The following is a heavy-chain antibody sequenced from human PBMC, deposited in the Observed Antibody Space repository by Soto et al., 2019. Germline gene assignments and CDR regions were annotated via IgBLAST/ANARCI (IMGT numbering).Heavy chain of an antibody. CDR1: GFTFSSYA. Sequence: GGSLRLSCAASGFTFSSYAMSWVRQAPGKGLEWVSAISGSGGSTYYADSVKGRFTISRDNAKNTLYLQMNSLRAEDTAVYYCAKRDILTGYYRYWGQGTLVTVSS. CDR3: AKRDILTGYYRY. D-gene: IGHD3-9*01. J-gene: IGHJ4*02. V-gene: IGHV3-23*01. CDR2: ISGSGGST.